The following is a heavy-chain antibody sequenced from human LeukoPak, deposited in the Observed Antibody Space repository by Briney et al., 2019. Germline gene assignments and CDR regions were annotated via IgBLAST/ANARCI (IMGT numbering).Heavy chain of an antibody. D-gene: IGHD2-8*01. J-gene: IGHJ5*02. V-gene: IGHV3-53*01. Sequence: GGSLRLSCAACGFTLRSNYMSWVRQSPGKGLEWVSVIYSGGGTYYPDSVRGRFTISRDNSKNTLYLQMNSLRAEDTAVYYCASNGYPSGWFDPWGQGTLVTVSS. CDR2: IYSGGGT. CDR1: GFTLRSNY. CDR3: ASNGYPSGWFDP.